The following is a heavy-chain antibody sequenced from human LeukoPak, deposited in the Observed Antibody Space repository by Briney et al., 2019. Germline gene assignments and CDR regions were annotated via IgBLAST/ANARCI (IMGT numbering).Heavy chain of an antibody. CDR2: IYYSGRT. Sequence: SETLSLTCTVSGVSISSTSYCWGWIRQPPGKGLEWIVSIYYSGRTYYNPSLKSRLTISVDTPKNQFSLKLSSVTAADTAVYYCAQSLGASTWFGNWFDPWGQGTLVTVSS. J-gene: IGHJ5*02. V-gene: IGHV4-39*01. D-gene: IGHD3-10*01. CDR3: AQSLGASTWFGNWFDP. CDR1: GVSISSTSYC.